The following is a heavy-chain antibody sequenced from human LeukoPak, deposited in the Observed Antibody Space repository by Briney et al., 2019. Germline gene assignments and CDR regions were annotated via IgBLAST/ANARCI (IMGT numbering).Heavy chain of an antibody. CDR1: GGSISSGGYY. CDR2: IYYSGST. J-gene: IGHJ4*02. D-gene: IGHD1-7*01. V-gene: IGHV4-39*01. CDR3: ARQTSYNWNYEAYFDY. Sequence: SETLSLTCTVSGGSISSGGYYWSWIRQHPGKGLEWIGYIYYSGSTYYNPSLKSRVTISVDTSKNQFSLKLSSVTAADTAVYYCARQTSYNWNYEAYFDYWGQGTLVTVSS.